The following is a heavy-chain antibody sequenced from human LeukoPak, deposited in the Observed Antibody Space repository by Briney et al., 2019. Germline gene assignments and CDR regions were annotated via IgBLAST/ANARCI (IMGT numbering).Heavy chain of an antibody. CDR3: AKKGNGISYFDS. J-gene: IGHJ4*02. D-gene: IGHD1-1*01. V-gene: IGHV4-28*01. CDR2: IYNTGST. Sequence: SETLSLTCAVSGYSISSANWWGWIRQSPGRGLEWIGYIYNTGSTHYNPSLTSRVTMSVDKSKNQFSLKLTSVTAVDTGVYYCAKKGNGISYFDSRGQGTLVTVSS. CDR1: GYSISSANW.